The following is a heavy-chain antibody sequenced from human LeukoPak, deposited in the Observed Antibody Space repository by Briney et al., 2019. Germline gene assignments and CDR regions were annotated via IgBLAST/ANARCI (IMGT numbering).Heavy chain of an antibody. CDR1: GDSISSGGYY. J-gene: IGHJ4*02. D-gene: IGHD4/OR15-4a*01. V-gene: IGHV4-30-2*01. Sequence: SETLSLTCTVSGDSISSGGYYWSWIRQPPGKGLEWIGYIFRSGSTYYNPSLKSRATIFLDTSMNQFSLRLTSVTAADTALYFCARESFEEPGTMDHWGQGTLVSVSS. CDR2: IFRSGST. CDR3: ARESFEEPGTMDH.